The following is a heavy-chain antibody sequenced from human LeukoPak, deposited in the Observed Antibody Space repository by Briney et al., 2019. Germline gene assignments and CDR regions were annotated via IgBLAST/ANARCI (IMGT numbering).Heavy chain of an antibody. CDR2: ISGSSSYI. V-gene: IGHV3-21*01. CDR1: GFTFSSYS. CDR3: ASAYGDYSSFDY. J-gene: IGHJ4*02. Sequence: RGSLRLSCAASGFTFSSYSMNWVRQAPGKGLEWVSSISGSSSYIYYADSVKGRFTISRDNAKNSLYLQMNSLRAEDTAVYYCASAYGDYSSFDYWGQGTLVIVSS. D-gene: IGHD4-17*01.